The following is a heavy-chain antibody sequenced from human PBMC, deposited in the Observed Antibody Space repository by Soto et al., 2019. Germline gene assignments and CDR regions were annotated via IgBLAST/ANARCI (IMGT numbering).Heavy chain of an antibody. V-gene: IGHV3-33*01. CDR1: GFTFSSYG. D-gene: IGHD1-1*01. J-gene: IGHJ6*02. CDR3: GRGRRYHQYYYYYGMDV. CDR2: IWYDGSNK. Sequence: GGSLRLSCAASGFTFSSYGMHWVRQAPGKGLEWVAVIWYDGSNKYYADSVKGRFTISRDNSKNTLYLQMNSLGAEDTAVYYCGRGRRYHQYYYYYGMDVWGQGTTVTVSS.